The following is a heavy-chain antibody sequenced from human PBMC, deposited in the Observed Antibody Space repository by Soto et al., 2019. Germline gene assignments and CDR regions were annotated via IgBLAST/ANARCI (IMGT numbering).Heavy chain of an antibody. Sequence: GGSLRLSCAASGFTFSSYSMNWVRQAPGKGLEWVSSISSSSSYIYYADSVKGRFTISRDNAKNSLYLQMNSLRAEDTAVYYCARDKIVEDYDFWSGYSAAFDIWGQGTMVTVSS. V-gene: IGHV3-21*01. J-gene: IGHJ3*02. CDR2: ISSSSSYI. CDR3: ARDKIVEDYDFWSGYSAAFDI. D-gene: IGHD3-3*01. CDR1: GFTFSSYS.